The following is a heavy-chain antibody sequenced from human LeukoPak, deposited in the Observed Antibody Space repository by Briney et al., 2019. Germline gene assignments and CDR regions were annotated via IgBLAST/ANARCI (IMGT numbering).Heavy chain of an antibody. CDR2: INPNSGGT. J-gene: IGHJ4*02. V-gene: IGHV1-2*02. Sequence: GASVKVSCKASGYTFIGYYMHWVRQAPGQGLEWMGWINPNSGGTNYAQKFQGRVTMTRDTSISTAYMELSRLRSDDTAVYYCARVGHCSSTSCYHYFDYWGQGTLVTVSS. CDR3: ARVGHCSSTSCYHYFDY. D-gene: IGHD2-2*01. CDR1: GYTFIGYY.